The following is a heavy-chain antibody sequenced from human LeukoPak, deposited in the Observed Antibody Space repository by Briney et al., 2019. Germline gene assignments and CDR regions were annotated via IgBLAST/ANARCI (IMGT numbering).Heavy chain of an antibody. CDR1: GGSISSYY. D-gene: IGHD6-13*01. CDR3: ARVTTIAAAGNSFDF. V-gene: IGHV4-59*12. J-gene: IGHJ4*02. CDR2: IYYSGST. Sequence: PSETLSLTCTVSGGSISSYYWSWIRQPPGKGLEWIGYIYYSGSTNYNPSLKSRVTISVDTSKNQFSLKLTSVAAADTAVYYCARVTTIAAAGNSFDFWGQGTLVTVSS.